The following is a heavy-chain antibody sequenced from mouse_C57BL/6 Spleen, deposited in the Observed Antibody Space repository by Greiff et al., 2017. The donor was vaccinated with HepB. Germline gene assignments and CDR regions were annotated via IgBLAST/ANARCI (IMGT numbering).Heavy chain of an antibody. D-gene: IGHD1-1*01. Sequence: DVHLVESGPGLVKPSQSLSLTCSVTGYSITSGYYWNWIRQFPGNKLEWMGYISYDGSNNYNPSLKNRISITRDTSKNQFFLKLNSVTTEDTATYYCARDDGSSYVFDYWGQGTTLTVSS. J-gene: IGHJ2*01. CDR2: ISYDGSN. V-gene: IGHV3-6*01. CDR3: ARDDGSSYVFDY. CDR1: GYSITSGYY.